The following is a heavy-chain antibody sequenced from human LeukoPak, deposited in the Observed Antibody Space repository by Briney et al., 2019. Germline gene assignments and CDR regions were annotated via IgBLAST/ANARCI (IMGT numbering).Heavy chain of an antibody. Sequence: SETLSLTCTVSGGSITSSSYYWSWIRQPPGKGLEWIGEINHSGSTNYNPSLKSRVTISVDTSKNQFSLKLSSVTAADTAVYYCAGDNYYDSSGYSYWGQGTLVTVSS. CDR1: GGSITSSSYY. V-gene: IGHV4-39*07. J-gene: IGHJ4*02. D-gene: IGHD3-22*01. CDR2: INHSGST. CDR3: AGDNYYDSSGYSY.